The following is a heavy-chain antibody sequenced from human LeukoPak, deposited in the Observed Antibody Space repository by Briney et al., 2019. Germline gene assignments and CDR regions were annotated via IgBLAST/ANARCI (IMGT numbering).Heavy chain of an antibody. J-gene: IGHJ4*02. Sequence: SETLSLTCTVSGDSIRSGGNYWSWVRQYPGKGLEWIGYIYYTGSTNYNPSLKSRLTISLDTSKNQFSLKLTSVTAAGTAAYYCARRVGKYPTYYFDYWGQGTLVTVSS. CDR2: IYYTGST. V-gene: IGHV4-31*03. CDR3: ARRVGKYPTYYFDY. CDR1: GDSIRSGGNY. D-gene: IGHD1-1*01.